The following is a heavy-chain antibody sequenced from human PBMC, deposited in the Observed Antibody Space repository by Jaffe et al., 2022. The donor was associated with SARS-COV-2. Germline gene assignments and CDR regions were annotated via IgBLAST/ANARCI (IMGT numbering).Heavy chain of an antibody. D-gene: IGHD6-19*01. Sequence: QVQLVQSGAEVKKPGASVKVSCKASGYTFTSYAMHWVRQAPGQRLEWMGWINAGNGNTKYSQKFQGRVTITRDTSASTAYMELSSLRSEDTAVYYCARSRIAVAGNYFDYWGQGTLVTVSS. V-gene: IGHV1-3*01. J-gene: IGHJ4*02. CDR2: INAGNGNT. CDR3: ARSRIAVAGNYFDY. CDR1: GYTFTSYA.